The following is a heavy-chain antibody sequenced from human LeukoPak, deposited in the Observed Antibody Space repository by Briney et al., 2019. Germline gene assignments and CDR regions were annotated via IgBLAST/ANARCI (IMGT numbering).Heavy chain of an antibody. J-gene: IGHJ4*02. Sequence: SETLSLTCTLSGGSISSGDYYWSWIRQPPGKGLEWIGYIYYSGSTYYNPSLKSRVTISVDTSKNQFSLKLSSVTAADTAVYYCARAEWELLFDYWGQGTLVTVSS. D-gene: IGHD1-26*01. CDR3: ARAEWELLFDY. CDR2: IYYSGST. CDR1: GGSISSGDYY. V-gene: IGHV4-30-4*02.